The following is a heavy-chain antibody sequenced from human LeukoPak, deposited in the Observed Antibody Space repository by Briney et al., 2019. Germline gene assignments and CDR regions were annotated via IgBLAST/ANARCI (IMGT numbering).Heavy chain of an antibody. CDR2: INPAGDT. CDR1: GFTFSTYD. Sequence: PGGSLRLSCAASGFTFSTYDMHWVRQATGKGLEWVSGINPAGDTYYPGSVKGRFTISRDNAKNSLYLQMNSLRAEDTAVYYCARDGGGGLDYWGQGTLVTVSS. D-gene: IGHD2-15*01. J-gene: IGHJ4*02. CDR3: ARDGGGGLDY. V-gene: IGHV3-13*04.